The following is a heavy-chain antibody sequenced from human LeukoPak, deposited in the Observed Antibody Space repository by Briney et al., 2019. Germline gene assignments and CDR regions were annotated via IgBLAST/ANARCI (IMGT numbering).Heavy chain of an antibody. CDR2: ISSSGSTI. CDR3: ARESTIAHAFDI. D-gene: IGHD5/OR15-5a*01. V-gene: IGHV3-11*01. Sequence: PGGSLRLSWAASGFTFSDYYMSWISQAPGRGLEWVSYISSSGSTIYYADSVKGRFTISRDNAKNSLYLQMNSQRAEDTAVYYCARESTIAHAFDIWGQGTMVTVSS. J-gene: IGHJ3*02. CDR1: GFTFSDYY.